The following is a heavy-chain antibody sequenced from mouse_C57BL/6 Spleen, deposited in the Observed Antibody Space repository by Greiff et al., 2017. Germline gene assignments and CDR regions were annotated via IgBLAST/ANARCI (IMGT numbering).Heavy chain of an antibody. D-gene: IGHD1-1*01. V-gene: IGHV1-55*01. J-gene: IGHJ2*01. Sequence: VQLQESGAELVKPGASVKMSCKASGYTFTSYWITWVKQRPGQGLEWIGDIYPGSGSTNYNEKFKSKATLTVDTSSSTAYMQLSSLTSEDSAVYYCARGVITTVDYWGQGTTLTVSS. CDR3: ARGVITTVDY. CDR1: GYTFTSYW. CDR2: IYPGSGST.